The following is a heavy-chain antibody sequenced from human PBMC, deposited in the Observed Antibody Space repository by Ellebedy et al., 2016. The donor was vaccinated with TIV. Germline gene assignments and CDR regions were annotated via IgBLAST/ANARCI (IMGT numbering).Heavy chain of an antibody. V-gene: IGHV1-3*04. CDR2: INTGNDNT. Sequence: ASVKVSXXASGHSFTSYGIHWVRQAPGQSFEWMGWINTGNDNTKYSRKFQGRVTITRDYMELSGLMSEDTAVYYCATREWQDPMDVWGQGTTVTVSS. D-gene: IGHD3-3*01. CDR1: GHSFTSYG. J-gene: IGHJ6*02. CDR3: ATREWQDPMDV.